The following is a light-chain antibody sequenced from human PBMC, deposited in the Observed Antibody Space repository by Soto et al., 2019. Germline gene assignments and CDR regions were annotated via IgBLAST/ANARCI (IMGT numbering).Light chain of an antibody. CDR3: QDYGTSAPWT. CDR2: RGS. V-gene: IGKV3-20*01. J-gene: IGKJ1*01. Sequence: VLTQSPGTLSLSPGERTTLSCRASQNIRGNELAWYQQKPGQHPRLLIYRGSSRAPGIPDRFSGRGSGTEFTLTISRLEPEDFAVYYCQDYGTSAPWTFGQGTRVEIK. CDR1: QNIRGNE.